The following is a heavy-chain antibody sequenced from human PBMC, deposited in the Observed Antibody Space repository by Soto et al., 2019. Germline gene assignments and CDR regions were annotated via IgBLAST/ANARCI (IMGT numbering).Heavy chain of an antibody. CDR2: IRTAGDT. Sequence: PGGSLRLSCAASGFTFSSYDMHWVRQATGKGLDWVSAIRTAGDTYYPGSVKGRFTISRENAKNSLYLKMNSLRAADTDVYYCARVGRITTPLGAFDIWGPGTMVTVSS. J-gene: IGHJ3*02. D-gene: IGHD3-10*01. V-gene: IGHV3-13*01. CDR3: ARVGRITTPLGAFDI. CDR1: GFTFSSYD.